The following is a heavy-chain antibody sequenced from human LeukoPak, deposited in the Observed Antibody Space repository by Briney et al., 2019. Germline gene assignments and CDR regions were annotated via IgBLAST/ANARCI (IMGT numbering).Heavy chain of an antibody. CDR2: ISYDGSNK. Sequence: GGSLRLSCAASGFTFSSYGMHWVRQAPGKGLEWVAVISYDGSNKYYADSVKGRFTISRDNSKNTLYLQMNSLRAEDTAIYYCAKNGDRGAYCSGGSCYPYYYYNMDVWGKGTTVTISS. D-gene: IGHD2-15*01. V-gene: IGHV3-30*18. CDR3: AKNGDRGAYCSGGSCYPYYYYNMDV. J-gene: IGHJ6*03. CDR1: GFTFSSYG.